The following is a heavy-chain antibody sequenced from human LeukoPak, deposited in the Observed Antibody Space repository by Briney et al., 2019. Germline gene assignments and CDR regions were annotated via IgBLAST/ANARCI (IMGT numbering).Heavy chain of an antibody. Sequence: GASLRLVCAASGFSVSSNYMGSARHAAGKGLEWVSFIYSGGKTTYEDSVKGRFTISRNNSKNTLYLQMNSLRAEDTAVYYCGRAPRYSGYDYEYYFDCWGKGTLVTVSS. J-gene: IGHJ4*02. D-gene: IGHD5-12*01. V-gene: IGHV3-53*01. CDR1: GFSVSSNY. CDR3: GRAPRYSGYDYEYYFDC. CDR2: IYSGGKT.